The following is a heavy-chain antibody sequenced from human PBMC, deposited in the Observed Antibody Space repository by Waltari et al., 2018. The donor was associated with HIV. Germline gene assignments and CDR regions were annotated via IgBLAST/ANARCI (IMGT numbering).Heavy chain of an antibody. CDR1: GGSISSSSYY. V-gene: IGHV4-39*01. Sequence: QLQLQESGPGLVKPSETLSLTCTVSGGSISSSSYYWGWIRQPPGKGLEWVGSIYYSGSTYYNPSLKSRVTISVDTSKNQFSLKLSSVTAADTAVYYCASRRAGSGWYFGYWGQGTLVTVSS. D-gene: IGHD6-19*01. CDR2: IYYSGST. CDR3: ASRRAGSGWYFGY. J-gene: IGHJ4*02.